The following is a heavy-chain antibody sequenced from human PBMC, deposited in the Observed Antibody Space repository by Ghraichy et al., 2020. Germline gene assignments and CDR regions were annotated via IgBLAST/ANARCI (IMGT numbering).Heavy chain of an antibody. V-gene: IGHV3-53*01. J-gene: IGHJ6*02. D-gene: IGHD2-2*01. CDR3: ARDSRTLDYGMDV. CDR2: IYSGGST. Sequence: GGSLRLSCAASGFTVSSNYMSWVRQAPGKGLEWVSVIYSGGSTYYADSVKGRFTISRDNSKNTLYLQMNSLRAEDTAVYYCARDSRTLDYGMDVWGQGTTVTVSS. CDR1: GFTVSSNY.